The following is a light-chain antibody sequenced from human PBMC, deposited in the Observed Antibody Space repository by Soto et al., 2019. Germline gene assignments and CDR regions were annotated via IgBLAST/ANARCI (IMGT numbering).Light chain of an antibody. CDR1: RVGTES. CDR3: QLWDTISDRYV. J-gene: IGLJ1*01. CDR2: DDS. V-gene: IGLV3-21*02. Sequence: ELTQPPSVSVAPGQTARITCGGGRVGTESVHWYQQKPGQAPVLVVYDDSNRPSGIPERFSGSNSANTATLTITRVAAGDEADYYCQLWDTISDRYVFGTGTKVTVL.